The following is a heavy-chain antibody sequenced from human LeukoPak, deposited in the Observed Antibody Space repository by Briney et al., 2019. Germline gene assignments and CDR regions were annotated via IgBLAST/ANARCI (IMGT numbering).Heavy chain of an antibody. CDR3: AKAAVGDVFSFDY. D-gene: IGHD1-26*01. Sequence: GGSLRLSCAASGFTFSSYGMSWVRQAPGKGLEWVSGIRGSGDRTFYADSVKGRFTISRDNSESTVYLQMSSLRVEDTAVYYCAKAAVGDVFSFDYWGQGTLVTVSS. V-gene: IGHV3-23*01. CDR1: GFTFSSYG. J-gene: IGHJ4*02. CDR2: IRGSGDRT.